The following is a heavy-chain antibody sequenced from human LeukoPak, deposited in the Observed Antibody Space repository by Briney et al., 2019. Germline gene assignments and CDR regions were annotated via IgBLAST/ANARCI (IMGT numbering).Heavy chain of an antibody. Sequence: SLRLTCAASGFTFSEYYMSWIRQAPGKGLEWVSYISCSGSTIYYADCVKGRFTISRDNAKNSLYLQMNSLRAEDTAVYYCARRGYSYGPSKYYFDYWGQGTLVTVSS. D-gene: IGHD5-18*01. CDR3: ARRGYSYGPSKYYFDY. CDR2: ISCSGSTI. J-gene: IGHJ4*02. CDR1: GFTFSEYY. V-gene: IGHV3-11*04.